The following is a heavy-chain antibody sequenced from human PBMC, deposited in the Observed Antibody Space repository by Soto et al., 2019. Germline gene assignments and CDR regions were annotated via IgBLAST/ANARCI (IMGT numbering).Heavy chain of an antibody. CDR1: GDSISSYY. J-gene: IGHJ4*02. V-gene: IGHV4-59*01. Sequence: LSLTCTVSGDSISSYYWSWIRRPPGKGLEWIASIHHSGITNYNPSLKSRVTISVDTSKNQFSLRLRSVTAADTAAYYCARGHPFDFWGQGTPVTVSS. CDR2: IHHSGIT. CDR3: ARGHPFDF.